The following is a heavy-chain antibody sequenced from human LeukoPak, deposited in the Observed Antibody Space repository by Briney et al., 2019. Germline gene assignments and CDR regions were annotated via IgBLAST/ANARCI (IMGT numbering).Heavy chain of an antibody. D-gene: IGHD3-16*01. CDR1: GFTFSSYA. CDR2: ISGSGGST. CDR3: AKVGGNRSPAYYFDY. Sequence: PGGSLRPSCAASGFTFSSYAMSWVRQAPGKGLEWVSAISGSGGSTYYADSVKGRFTISRDNSKNTLYLQMNSLRAEDTAVYYCAKVGGNRSPAYYFDYWGQGTLVTVSS. V-gene: IGHV3-23*01. J-gene: IGHJ4*02.